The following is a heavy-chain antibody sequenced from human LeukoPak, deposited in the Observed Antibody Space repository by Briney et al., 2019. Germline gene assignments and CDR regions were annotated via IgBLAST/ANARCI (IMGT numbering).Heavy chain of an antibody. V-gene: IGHV4-59*12. CDR2: ISHSGTT. CDR1: GGSISSYS. J-gene: IGHJ6*03. CDR3: AREGKTYDFSYYYYYYYMDV. Sequence: SETLSLTCIVSGGSISSYSWNWIRQSPGKGLEWVGYISHSGTTSYNSSLKSRVTISVDTSKNQFSLKLSSVTAADTPVYYCAREGKTYDFSYYYYYYYMDVWGKGTTVTVSS. D-gene: IGHD3-3*01.